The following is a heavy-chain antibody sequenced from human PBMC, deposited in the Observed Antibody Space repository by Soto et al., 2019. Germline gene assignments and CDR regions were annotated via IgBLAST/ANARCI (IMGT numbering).Heavy chain of an antibody. Sequence: GASVKLSCKASGYTFTNSDINWVRQATGQGLEWMGWMNPNSGNTGYAQKFQGRVTMASNTSISTAYMELSSLRSEDTAVYYCAKQGPLHCSGTGCPYYFDYWGQGALVTVSS. CDR2: MNPNSGNT. J-gene: IGHJ4*02. V-gene: IGHV1-8*01. CDR3: AKQGPLHCSGTGCPYYFDY. D-gene: IGHD2-2*01. CDR1: GYTFTNSD.